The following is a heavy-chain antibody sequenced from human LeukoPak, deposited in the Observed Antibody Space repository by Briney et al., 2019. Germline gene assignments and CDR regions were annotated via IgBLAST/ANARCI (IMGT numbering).Heavy chain of an antibody. D-gene: IGHD3-3*01. V-gene: IGHV4-34*01. CDR1: GGSFSDYY. J-gene: IGHJ6*03. CDR3: ARASRFLVRYYMDV. Sequence: SETLSLTCAVYGGSFSDYYRSWIRQPPGKGPEWVGEINHSGSTNYNPSVKSRVTISVDTSKTQFSLKLSAVTAADTAVYYCARASRFLVRYYMDVWGKGTTVTVS. CDR2: INHSGST.